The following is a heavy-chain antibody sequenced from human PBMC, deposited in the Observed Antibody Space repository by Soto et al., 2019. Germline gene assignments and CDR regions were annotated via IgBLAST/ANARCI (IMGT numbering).Heavy chain of an antibody. Sequence: QVQLVQSGAEVKKPGASVKVSCKAPGYIFPSSTISWVRQAPGQGLEWMGWISAYNGNIKDSQKFQGRFTMTTDTSTRTAYMELRSLTSDDTAMYYCAIANFCATDYWGQGTLVTVSS. J-gene: IGHJ4*02. V-gene: IGHV1-18*01. CDR1: GYIFPSST. D-gene: IGHD1-1*01. CDR3: AIANFCATDY. CDR2: ISAYNGNI.